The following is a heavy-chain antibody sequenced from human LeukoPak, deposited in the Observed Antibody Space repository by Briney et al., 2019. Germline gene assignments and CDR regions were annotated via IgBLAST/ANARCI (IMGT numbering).Heavy chain of an antibody. CDR3: ARGHYYGMDV. V-gene: IGHV3-74*01. J-gene: IGHJ6*02. CDR2: INSDGSGT. Sequence: GGSLRLSCAAAGFTFSSYWMHWVRQAPGKGLVWVSRINSDGSGTSHADSVKGRFTTSRDNAKNTLYLQMNSLRAEDTAVYYCARGHYYGMDVWGQGTTVTVSS. CDR1: GFTFSSYW.